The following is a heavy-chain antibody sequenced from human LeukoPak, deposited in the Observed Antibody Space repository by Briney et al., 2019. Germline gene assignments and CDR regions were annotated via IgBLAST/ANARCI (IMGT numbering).Heavy chain of an antibody. V-gene: IGHV3-23*01. CDR1: GFTFSSYA. CDR3: AKTPPGCSSTSCYDPELVPSLDYYYYGIDV. D-gene: IGHD2-2*01. Sequence: PGGSLRLSCAASGFTFSSYAMSWVRQAPGKGLEWVSAISGSGGSTYYADSVKGRFTISRANSKNTLYLQMNSLRAEDTAVYYCAKTPPGCSSTSCYDPELVPSLDYYYYGIDVWGQGTTVTVSS. CDR2: ISGSGGST. J-gene: IGHJ6*02.